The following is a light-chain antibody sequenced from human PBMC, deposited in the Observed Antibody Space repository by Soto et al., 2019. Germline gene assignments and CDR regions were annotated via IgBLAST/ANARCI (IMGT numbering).Light chain of an antibody. CDR2: SNN. V-gene: IGLV1-44*01. CDR3: AAWNDSLNGPHYV. Sequence: QSVLTQPPSASGTPGQRVTISCSGSSSKIDTNTVSWFQQLPRTAPNLLIYSNNQRPSGGPDRFSGSKSGTSASLAISGLKTEDEADYYCAAWNDSLNGPHYVFGTGTKLTVL. J-gene: IGLJ1*01. CDR1: SSKIDTNT.